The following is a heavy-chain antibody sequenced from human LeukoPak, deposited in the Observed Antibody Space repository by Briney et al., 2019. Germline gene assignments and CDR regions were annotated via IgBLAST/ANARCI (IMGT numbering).Heavy chain of an antibody. D-gene: IGHD2/OR15-2a*01. CDR3: AKGRNISRPHYFDQ. CDR1: GFTFSSYA. J-gene: IGHJ4*02. V-gene: IGHV3-23*01. Sequence: GGSLRLSCAASGFTFSSYAMAWVRQAPGEGLEWFSAITGSGSDTYHADSVKGRFTISRDNSKNTLYLQMNSLRAEDTAVYYCAKGRNISRPHYFDQWGQGTLVTVSS. CDR2: ITGSGSDT.